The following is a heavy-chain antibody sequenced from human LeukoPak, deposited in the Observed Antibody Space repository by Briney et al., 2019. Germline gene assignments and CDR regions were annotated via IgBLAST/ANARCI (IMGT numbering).Heavy chain of an antibody. D-gene: IGHD6-19*01. CDR1: GRSFNGYY. CDR3: ARPATYGYSSGWFDY. V-gene: IGHV4-34*01. J-gene: IGHJ4*02. CDR2: INHSGST. Sequence: SETLSLTYAVYGRSFNGYYWSWIRQPPGKGLEGVGEINHSGSTNYNPSLKSRVTISVDTSKNQFSLKLSSVTAADTAVYYCARPATYGYSSGWFDYWGQGTVVTVSS.